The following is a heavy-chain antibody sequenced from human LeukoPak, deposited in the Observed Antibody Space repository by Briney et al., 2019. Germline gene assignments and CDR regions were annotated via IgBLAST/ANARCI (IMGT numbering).Heavy chain of an antibody. CDR1: GCSISSGYY. J-gene: IGHJ4*02. Sequence: SETLSLTCAVSGCSISSGYYWGWIRQPPGKGLEGIGSIYHSGSTYYNPSLKSRVTISVGTSKNQFSLKLSSVAAADTAVYYCARVGPRGSYGFDYWGQGTLVTVSS. V-gene: IGHV4-38-2*01. D-gene: IGHD5-18*01. CDR2: IYHSGST. CDR3: ARVGPRGSYGFDY.